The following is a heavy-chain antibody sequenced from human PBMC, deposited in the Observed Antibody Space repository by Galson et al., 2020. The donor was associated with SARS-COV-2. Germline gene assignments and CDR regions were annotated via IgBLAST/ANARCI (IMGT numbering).Heavy chain of an antibody. CDR1: GGSISSYY. Sequence: ETLSLTCTVSGGSISSYYWSWIRQPPGKGLEWIGYIYYSGSSNYNPSLKSRVTISVDTSKNQFSLKLSSVTAADTAVYYCARDSRYFDWTPGWIYYYGMDVWGQGTTVTVSS. CDR3: ARDSRYFDWTPGWIYYYGMDV. J-gene: IGHJ6*02. V-gene: IGHV4-59*13. D-gene: IGHD3-9*01. CDR2: IYYSGSS.